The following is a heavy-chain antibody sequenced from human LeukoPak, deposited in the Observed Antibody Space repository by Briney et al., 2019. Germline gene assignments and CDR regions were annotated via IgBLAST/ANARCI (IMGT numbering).Heavy chain of an antibody. CDR3: ARGGDSSGWYSDY. V-gene: IGHV4-34*01. CDR2: INHSGST. CDR1: GGSFSGYY. D-gene: IGHD6-19*01. J-gene: IGHJ4*02. Sequence: SETLSLTCAVYGGSFSGYYWSWIRQPPGKGLEWIGEINHSGSTNYNPSLKSRVTISVDTSKNQFSLQLNSVTPEDTAVYYCARGGDSSGWYSDYWGQGTLVTVSS.